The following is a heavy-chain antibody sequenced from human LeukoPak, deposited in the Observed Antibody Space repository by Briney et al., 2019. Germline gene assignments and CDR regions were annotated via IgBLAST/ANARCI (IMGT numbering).Heavy chain of an antibody. CDR2: ISDNGVFI. V-gene: IGHV3-23*01. J-gene: IGHJ6*03. D-gene: IGHD3-9*01. Sequence: GGSLRLSCAASGFTFSNFAMAWVRQSPGKGQVLLSSISDNGVFIYYSDSVKGRFTISRDNSKNTLYLQMNSLRGEDTAVYYCARDWSGGDYDILTGSRIRRGYYYYMDVWGKGTTVTVSS. CDR1: GFTFSNFA. CDR3: ARDWSGGDYDILTGSRIRRGYYYYMDV.